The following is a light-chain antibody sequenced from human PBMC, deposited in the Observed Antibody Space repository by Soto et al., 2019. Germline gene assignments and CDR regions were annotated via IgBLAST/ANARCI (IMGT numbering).Light chain of an antibody. V-gene: IGLV1-47*01. Sequence: QSVLTQPPSASGTPGQRVTISCSGSSSNIGSNYVYWYQQLPGTAPKLLIYRNNHRPSEVPDRFSGSKSVTSASLAISGLRSEDEAAYYCAAWDDSLSGVFGGGTKLTVL. CDR3: AAWDDSLSGV. CDR2: RNN. J-gene: IGLJ3*02. CDR1: SSNIGSNY.